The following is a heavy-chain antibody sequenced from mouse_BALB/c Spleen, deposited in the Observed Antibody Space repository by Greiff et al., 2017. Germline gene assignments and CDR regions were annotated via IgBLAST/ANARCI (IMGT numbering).Heavy chain of an antibody. V-gene: IGHV2-2*02. CDR1: GFSLTSYG. Sequence: VQRVESGPGLVQPSQSLSITCTVSGFSLTSYGVHWVRQSPGKGLEWLGVIWSGGSTDYNAAFISRLSISKDNSKSQVFFKMNSLQANDTAIYYCARNYYYGKGYFDVWGAGTTVTVSS. CDR2: IWSGGST. D-gene: IGHD2-1*01. J-gene: IGHJ1*01. CDR3: ARNYYYGKGYFDV.